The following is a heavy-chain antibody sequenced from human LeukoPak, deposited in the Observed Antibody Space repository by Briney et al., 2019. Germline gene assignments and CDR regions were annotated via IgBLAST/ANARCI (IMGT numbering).Heavy chain of an antibody. CDR2: IYYSGST. D-gene: IGHD3-9*01. CDR1: VGSISSSSYY. CDR3: ARHNYDILTGTFDAFDI. J-gene: IGHJ3*02. V-gene: IGHV4-39*01. Sequence: SETLSLTCTVSVGSISSSSYYWGWIRQPPGKGLEWIGSIYYSGSTYYNPSLKSRVTISVDTSKNQFSLKLSSVTAADTAVYYCARHNYDILTGTFDAFDIWGQGTMVTVSS.